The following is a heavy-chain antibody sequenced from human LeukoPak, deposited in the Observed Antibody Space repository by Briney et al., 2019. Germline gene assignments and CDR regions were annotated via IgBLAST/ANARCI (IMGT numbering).Heavy chain of an antibody. Sequence: ASVKVSCKASGYTFTSYGISWVRQAPGQGLEWMGWINPNSGGTNYAQKFQGRVTMTRDTSISTAYMELSRLRSDDTAVYYCARGAGDHDYFDYWGQGTLVTVSS. CDR1: GYTFTSYG. CDR3: ARGAGDHDYFDY. D-gene: IGHD7-27*01. J-gene: IGHJ4*02. CDR2: INPNSGGT. V-gene: IGHV1-2*02.